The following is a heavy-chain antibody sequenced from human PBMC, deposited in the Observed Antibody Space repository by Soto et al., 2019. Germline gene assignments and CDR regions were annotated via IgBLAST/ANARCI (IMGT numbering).Heavy chain of an antibody. V-gene: IGHV3-30-3*01. CDR1: GFTFSSYA. J-gene: IGHJ6*02. CDR3: ASTLDV. Sequence: QVQLVESGGGVVQPGRSLRLSCAASGFTFSSYAMHWVRQAPGKGLEWVAVISYDGSNKYYADSVKGRFTISRDNSKNTLYLQMNSLRADDTAVYYCASTLDVWGQGTPVTVSS. CDR2: ISYDGSNK.